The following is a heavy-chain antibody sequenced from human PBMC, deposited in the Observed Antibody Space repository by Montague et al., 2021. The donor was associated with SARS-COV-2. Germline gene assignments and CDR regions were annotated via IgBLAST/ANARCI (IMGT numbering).Heavy chain of an antibody. CDR1: GDSIRESH. CDR2: IDNSGST. Sequence: SETLSLTCTVSGDSIRESHWSWIRQPPGKGLEWIGHIDNSGSTNYNPALESRVTLTVSASNNQFYLTLRSVTAADTAVYYCARLTGSRVYYYHYGLDVWGQGTTVTVSS. V-gene: IGHV4-4*09. CDR3: ARLTGSRVYYYHYGLDV. J-gene: IGHJ6*02. D-gene: IGHD1-20*01.